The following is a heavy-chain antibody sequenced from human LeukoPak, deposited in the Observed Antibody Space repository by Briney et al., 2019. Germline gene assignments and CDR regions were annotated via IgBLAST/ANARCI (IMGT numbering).Heavy chain of an antibody. CDR3: AHSWLPTGD. J-gene: IGHJ4*02. CDR2: INPDGSTT. D-gene: IGHD6-19*01. Sequence: GGSLRLSCGASGFTFSSFWMHWVRQAPGKGLVWASLINPDGSTTNYADSVKGRFTVSRDNAKNTLYLQMNSLRAEDTAVYYCAHSWLPTGDWGQGTLVTVSS. CDR1: GFTFSSFW. V-gene: IGHV3-74*01.